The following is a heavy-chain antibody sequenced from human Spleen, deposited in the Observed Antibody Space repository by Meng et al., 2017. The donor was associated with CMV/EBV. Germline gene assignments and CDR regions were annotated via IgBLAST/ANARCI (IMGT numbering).Heavy chain of an antibody. Sequence: GESLKISCAASGFTFSNYAMSWVRQAPGKRLEWVSSISSSSSYIYYADSLKGRFTISRDNAKNSLYLQMHSLRAEDTAVYYCARALHYYGSGTLDSWGQGTLVTVSS. CDR2: ISSSSSYI. J-gene: IGHJ4*02. CDR1: GFTFSNYA. D-gene: IGHD3-10*01. V-gene: IGHV3-21*01. CDR3: ARALHYYGSGTLDS.